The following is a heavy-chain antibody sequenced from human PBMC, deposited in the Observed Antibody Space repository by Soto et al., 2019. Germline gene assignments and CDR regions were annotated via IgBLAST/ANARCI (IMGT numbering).Heavy chain of an antibody. CDR3: ATTGPY. CDR1: GFTFSSYG. Sequence: QVQLVESGGGVVQPGRSLRLSCAASGFTFSSYGMHWVRQAPGKGLEWVAVIWCDGSNKFYADSVKGRFTISRDNSKNTVSLQMNSLRDEDSAAYYCATTGPYWGQGALVTFSS. CDR2: IWCDGSNK. J-gene: IGHJ4*02. V-gene: IGHV3-33*01.